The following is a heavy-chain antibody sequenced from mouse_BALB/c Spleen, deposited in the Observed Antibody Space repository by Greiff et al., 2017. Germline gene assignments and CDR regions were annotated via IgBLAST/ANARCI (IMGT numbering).Heavy chain of an antibody. CDR2: IYPGDGDT. CDR1: GYAFSSSW. V-gene: IGHV1-82*01. J-gene: IGHJ3*01. CDR3: ARGRHWFAY. Sequence: QVQLQQSGPELVKPGASVKISCKASGYAFSSSWMNWVKQRPGQGLEWIGRIYPGDGDTNYNGKFKGKATLTADKSSSTAYMQLSSLTSVDSAVYFCARGRHWFAYWGQGTLVTVSA.